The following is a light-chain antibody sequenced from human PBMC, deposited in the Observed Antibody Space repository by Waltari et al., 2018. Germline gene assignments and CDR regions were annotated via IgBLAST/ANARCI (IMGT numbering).Light chain of an antibody. J-gene: IGKJ3*01. CDR3: LQVPFT. CDR1: QSLLYSNGKVY. Sequence: GVLTQSPLSLAVTLGTPASISFKSSQSLLYSNGKVYLDWYLQGPGQSPRRLIYQVSKRDSGVPDRFSGSGSDTDFTLRISRVEADDVGTYYCLQVPFTFGPGTKMEVK. CDR2: QVS. V-gene: IGKV2-30*01.